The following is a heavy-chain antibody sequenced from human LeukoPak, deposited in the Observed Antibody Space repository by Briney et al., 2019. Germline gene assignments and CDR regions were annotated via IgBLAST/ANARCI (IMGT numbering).Heavy chain of an antibody. CDR1: GFTFDDHD. J-gene: IGHJ4*02. CDR2: VNWNGGST. D-gene: IGHD5-24*01. CDR3: ARDGRGGMATIIRFDY. V-gene: IGHV3-20*04. Sequence: TGGSLRLSCAASGFTFDDHDMSWVRQAPGKGLEWVSGVNWNGGSTGYADSVKGRFTISRDNAKNSLYLQMNSLRAEDTAVYYCARDGRGGMATIIRFDYWGQGTLVTVSS.